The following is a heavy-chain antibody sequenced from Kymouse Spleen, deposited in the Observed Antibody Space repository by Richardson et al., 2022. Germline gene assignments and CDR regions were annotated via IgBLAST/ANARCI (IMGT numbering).Heavy chain of an antibody. V-gene: IGHV3-7*01. Sequence: EVQLVESGGGLVQPGGSLRLSCAASGFTFSSYWMSWVRQAPGKGLEWVANIKQDGSEKYYVDSVKGRFTISRDNAKNSLYLQMNSLRAEDTAVYYCARDYGSGIYYYYYYGMDVWGQGTTVTVSS. CDR2: IKQDGSEK. CDR1: GFTFSSYW. CDR3: ARDYGSGIYYYYYYGMDV. J-gene: IGHJ6*02. D-gene: IGHD3-10*01.